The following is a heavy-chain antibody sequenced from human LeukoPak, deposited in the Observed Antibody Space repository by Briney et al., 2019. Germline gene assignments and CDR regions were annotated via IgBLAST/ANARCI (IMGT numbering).Heavy chain of an antibody. CDR1: GYNFTNYW. V-gene: IGHV5-51*01. Sequence: GESLKISCKGSGYNFTNYWIGWVRQMPGKGLEWMGIIYPSDSDIRYSPSFQGQVTISADKSISTAYLQWNSLKASDAAMYYCAREGAWSQFYFDYWGQGTLVAVSS. J-gene: IGHJ4*02. D-gene: IGHD2-8*01. CDR3: AREGAWSQFYFDY. CDR2: IYPSDSDI.